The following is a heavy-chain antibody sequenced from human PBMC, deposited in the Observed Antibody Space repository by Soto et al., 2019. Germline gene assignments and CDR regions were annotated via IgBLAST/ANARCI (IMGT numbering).Heavy chain of an antibody. Sequence: PSETLSLTCTVSGGSISSYYWSWIRQPPGKGLEWIGYIYYSGSTNYNPSLKSRVTISVDTSKNQFSLKLSSVTAADTAVYYCARESYDFWSGYYSVPYGMDVWGQGTTVTVSS. CDR3: ARESYDFWSGYYSVPYGMDV. CDR2: IYYSGST. V-gene: IGHV4-59*01. D-gene: IGHD3-3*01. J-gene: IGHJ6*02. CDR1: GGSISSYY.